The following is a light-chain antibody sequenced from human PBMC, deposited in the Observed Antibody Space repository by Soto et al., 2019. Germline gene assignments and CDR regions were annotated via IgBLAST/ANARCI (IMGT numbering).Light chain of an antibody. Sequence: EIVMTQSPASLSLSAGGRVALACRASQSVDTYLAWYQQKSGQSPRLLIFGAATRAIGIPARFSGGGSGTELTLTITNVRPEDFGVYYCHQYNPSPPWTFGQGTKVDIK. V-gene: IGKV3-15*01. CDR3: HQYNPSPPWT. CDR2: GAA. J-gene: IGKJ1*01. CDR1: QSVDTY.